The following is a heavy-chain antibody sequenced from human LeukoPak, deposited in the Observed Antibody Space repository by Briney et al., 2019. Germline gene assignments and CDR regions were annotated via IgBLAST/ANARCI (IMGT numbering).Heavy chain of an antibody. CDR3: ARGIQLWLRISYYYYYMDV. V-gene: IGHV4-59*12. CDR2: IYYSGST. Sequence: KPSETLSLTCTVSGGSISSYYWSWIRQPPGKGLEWIGYIYYSGSTNYNPSLKSRVTIPVDTSKNQFSLKLSSVTAADTAVYYCARGIQLWLRISYYYYYMDVWGKGTTVTVSS. D-gene: IGHD5-18*01. J-gene: IGHJ6*03. CDR1: GGSISSYY.